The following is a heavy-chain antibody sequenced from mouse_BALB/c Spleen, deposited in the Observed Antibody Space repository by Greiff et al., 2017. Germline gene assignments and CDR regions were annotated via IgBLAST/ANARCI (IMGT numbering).Heavy chain of an antibody. CDR3: ARGNYVDY. J-gene: IGHJ2*01. V-gene: IGHV5-17*02. CDR2: ISSGSSTI. Sequence: EVKLQESGGGLVQPGGSRKLSCAASGFTFSSFGMHWVRQAPEKGLEWVAYISSGSSTIYYADTVKGRFTISRDNPKNTLFLQMTSLRSEDTAMYYCARGNYVDYWGQGTTLTVSS. CDR1: GFTFSSFG.